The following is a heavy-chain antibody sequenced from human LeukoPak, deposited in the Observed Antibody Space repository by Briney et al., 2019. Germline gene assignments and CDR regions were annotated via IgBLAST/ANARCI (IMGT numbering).Heavy chain of an antibody. V-gene: IGHV3-23*01. CDR2: ISGSDGTT. Sequence: GGSLRLSCEGSGYPFSNFAMSWVRQGPGKGLEWVADISGSDGTTCYADSVKGRFTISRDNSQNMLYLQMNSLRVEDTAVYYCAKHRLSVLGRGDHWGQGLLVTVSP. J-gene: IGHJ4*02. D-gene: IGHD2-21*01. CDR3: AKHRLSVLGRGDH. CDR1: GYPFSNFA.